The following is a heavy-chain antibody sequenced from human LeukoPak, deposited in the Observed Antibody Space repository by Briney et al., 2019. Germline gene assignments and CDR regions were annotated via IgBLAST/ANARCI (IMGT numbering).Heavy chain of an antibody. V-gene: IGHV3-48*03. Sequence: GGSLRLSCAASGFTFGSYEMNWVRQAPGKGLEGVSYISSSGSTIYYADSVKGRFTISRDNAKNSLYLQMNSLRAEDTAVYYCARAEGRLGWKYFDSWGQGTLVTVSS. CDR3: ARAEGRLGWKYFDS. CDR1: GFTFGSYE. CDR2: ISSSGSTI. J-gene: IGHJ4*02. D-gene: IGHD6-19*01.